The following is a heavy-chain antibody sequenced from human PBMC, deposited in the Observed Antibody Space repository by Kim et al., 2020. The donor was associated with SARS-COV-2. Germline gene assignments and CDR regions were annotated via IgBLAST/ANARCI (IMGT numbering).Heavy chain of an antibody. Sequence: GWSLRLSCAASGFTFSSYAMNWVRQAPGKGLEWVSGISGSGVSTDYAGSVKGRFTVSRDNSKNTLYLQMNSLRAEDTAVYYCAKGGPQWLAHFDYWGQGT. CDR2: ISGSGVST. CDR1: GFTFSSYA. CDR3: AKGGPQWLAHFDY. J-gene: IGHJ4*02. D-gene: IGHD6-19*01. V-gene: IGHV3-23*01.